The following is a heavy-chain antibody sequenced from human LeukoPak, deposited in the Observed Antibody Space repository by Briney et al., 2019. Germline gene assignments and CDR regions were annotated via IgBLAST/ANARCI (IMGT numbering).Heavy chain of an antibody. CDR1: GFAFSIYS. V-gene: IGHV3-48*02. D-gene: IGHD2-21*02. Sequence: GGSLRLSCAASGFAFSIYSLNWVRQTPGKRLEWVSYITGSSNNILYADSVKGRFTISRDNAKNSLYLEMNSLRDEDTAVYYCATSRDWRVESWGRGIPVTVSS. CDR3: ATSRDWRVES. CDR2: ITGSSNNI. J-gene: IGHJ4*02.